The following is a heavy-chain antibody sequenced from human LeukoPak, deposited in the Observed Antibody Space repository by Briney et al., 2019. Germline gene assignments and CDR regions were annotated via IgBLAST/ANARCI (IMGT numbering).Heavy chain of an antibody. Sequence: ASVKVSCKASGYTFTSSYMHWVRQAPGQGLEWMGIINLSGGSTSYAQKFQGRVTMTRVTSTSTVYMELSNLRSEDTAVYYCATGGTHDYWGQGTLVTVSS. CDR2: INLSGGST. CDR3: ATGGTHDY. CDR1: GYTFTSSY. V-gene: IGHV1-46*01. J-gene: IGHJ4*02. D-gene: IGHD1-26*01.